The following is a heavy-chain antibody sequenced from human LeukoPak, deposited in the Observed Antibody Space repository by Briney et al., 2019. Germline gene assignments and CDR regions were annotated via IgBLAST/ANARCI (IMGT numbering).Heavy chain of an antibody. J-gene: IGHJ4*02. Sequence: TGGSLRLSCAASGFTFSSYAMHWVRQAPGKGLEWVAVISYDGSNKYYADSVKGRFTISRDNSKNTLYLQMNSLRAEDTAVYYCARECGGDCYPAFDYWSQGTLVTVSS. V-gene: IGHV3-30-3*01. D-gene: IGHD2-21*02. CDR3: ARECGGDCYPAFDY. CDR2: ISYDGSNK. CDR1: GFTFSSYA.